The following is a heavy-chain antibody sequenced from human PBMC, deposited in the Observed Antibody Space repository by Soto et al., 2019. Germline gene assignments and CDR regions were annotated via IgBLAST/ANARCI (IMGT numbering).Heavy chain of an antibody. J-gene: IGHJ6*02. D-gene: IGHD3-3*01. Sequence: GASVKVSCKASGGTFSSYAISWVRQARGQGLEWMGGIIPIFGTANYAQKFQGRVTITADKSTSTAYMELSSLRSEDTAVYYCARGGTIFGVVDNYGMDVWGQGTTVTVSS. V-gene: IGHV1-69*06. CDR2: IIPIFGTA. CDR1: GGTFSSYA. CDR3: ARGGTIFGVVDNYGMDV.